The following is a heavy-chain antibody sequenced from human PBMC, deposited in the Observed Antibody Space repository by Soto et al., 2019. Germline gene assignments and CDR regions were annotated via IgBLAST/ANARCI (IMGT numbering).Heavy chain of an antibody. CDR2: IVPISGTA. CDR3: ARSQGSSTSLEIYYYYYYGMDV. J-gene: IGHJ6*02. V-gene: IGHV1-69*01. D-gene: IGHD2-2*01. CDR1: GGTFSSYA. Sequence: QVQLVQSGAEVKKPGCSVKVSCKASGGTFSSYAISWVRQAPGQGLEWMGGIVPISGTANYAQKFQGRVTITADESTSTAYMELSSLRSEDTAVYYCARSQGSSTSLEIYYYYYYGMDVWGQGTTVTVSS.